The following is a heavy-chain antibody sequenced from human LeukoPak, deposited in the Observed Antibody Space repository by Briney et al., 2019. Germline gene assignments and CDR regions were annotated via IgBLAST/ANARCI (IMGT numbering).Heavy chain of an antibody. V-gene: IGHV3-64*01. Sequence: GGSLRLSCAASGFTFSRYAMHWVRQAPGKGLEYVSAINSNGGSTYYANSVEGRFTISRDNSKNTLYLQMGSLRAEDTAVYYCAKEGDYYGSGSYYKAFDYWGQGTLVTVSS. CDR3: AKEGDYYGSGSYYKAFDY. D-gene: IGHD3-10*01. J-gene: IGHJ4*02. CDR2: INSNGGST. CDR1: GFTFSRYA.